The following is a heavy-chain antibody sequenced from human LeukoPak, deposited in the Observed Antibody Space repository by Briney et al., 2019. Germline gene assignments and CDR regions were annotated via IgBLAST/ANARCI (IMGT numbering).Heavy chain of an antibody. Sequence: SETLSLTCAVYGGSFSGYYWSWIRQPPGKGLEWIGEINHSGSTNYNPSLKSRVTISVDTSKNQSSLKLSSVTAADTAVYYCARHRDVLQYFDWLVVYKAFDIWGQGTMVTVSS. D-gene: IGHD3-9*01. CDR1: GGSFSGYY. CDR3: ARHRDVLQYFDWLVVYKAFDI. J-gene: IGHJ3*02. V-gene: IGHV4-34*01. CDR2: INHSGST.